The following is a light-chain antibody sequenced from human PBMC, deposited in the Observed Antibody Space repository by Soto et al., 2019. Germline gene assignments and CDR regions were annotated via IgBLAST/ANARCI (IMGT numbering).Light chain of an antibody. CDR1: SGHSSYA. V-gene: IGLV4-69*01. CDR3: QTWGTGIRV. Sequence: QPVLTQSPSASASLGASFKLTCTLSSGHSSYAIAWHQQQPEKGPRYLMKLNSDGSHSKGDGIPDRFSGSSSGAERYLTISSLQSEDEADYYCQTWGTGIRVFGGGTKLTVL. J-gene: IGLJ2*01. CDR2: LNSDGSH.